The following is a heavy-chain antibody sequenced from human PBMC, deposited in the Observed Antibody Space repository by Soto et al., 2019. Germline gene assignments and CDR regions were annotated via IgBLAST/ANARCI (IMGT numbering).Heavy chain of an antibody. J-gene: IGHJ4*02. V-gene: IGHV1-2*04. D-gene: IGHD2-15*01. CDR2: INPNSGGT. CDR1: GYTFTGYY. Sequence: ASVKVSCKASGYTFTGYYMPWVRQATGEGLEWMGWINPNSGGTNYAQKFQRWVTMTRDTSISTAYMELSRLRSDDTAVYYCGRATSLGVAANFDYWRQGTLVTVSS. CDR3: GRATSLGVAANFDY.